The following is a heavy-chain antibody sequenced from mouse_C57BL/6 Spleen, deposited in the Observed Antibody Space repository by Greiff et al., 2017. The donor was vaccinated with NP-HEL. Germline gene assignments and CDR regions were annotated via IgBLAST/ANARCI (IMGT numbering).Heavy chain of an antibody. V-gene: IGHV1-55*01. CDR1: GYTFTSYW. CDR3: ARPLGSSYWYFDV. Sequence: QVQLKQSGAELVKPGASVKMSCKASGYTFTSYWITWVKQRPGQGLEWIGDIYPGSGSTNYNEKFKSKATLTVDTSSSTAYMQLSSLTSEDSAVYYCARPLGSSYWYFDVWGTGTTVTVSS. J-gene: IGHJ1*03. D-gene: IGHD1-1*01. CDR2: IYPGSGST.